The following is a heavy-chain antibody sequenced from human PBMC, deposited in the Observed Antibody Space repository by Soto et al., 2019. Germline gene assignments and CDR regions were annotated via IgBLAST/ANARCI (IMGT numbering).Heavy chain of an antibody. V-gene: IGHV3-23*01. J-gene: IGHJ4*02. Sequence: GVLRLSCAASGLTFSSYAMNWVRQAPGKGLEWVSAISGSGSDTYYADSVKGRFTISRDNSKNTLYLQMNSLRAEDTAIYYCAKDDSRSWSPNDYYFDCWGQGTLVTVSS. CDR1: GLTFSSYA. CDR2: ISGSGSDT. CDR3: AKDDSRSWSPNDYYFDC. D-gene: IGHD6-13*01.